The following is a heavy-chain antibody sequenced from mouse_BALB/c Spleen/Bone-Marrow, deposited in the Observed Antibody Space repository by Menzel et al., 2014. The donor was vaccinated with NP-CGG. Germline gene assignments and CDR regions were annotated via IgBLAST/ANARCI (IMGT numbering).Heavy chain of an antibody. CDR1: GYTFTSYW. Sequence: DLVKPGASAKLSCKASGYTFTSYWINWLKQRPGQGLAWIGRIAPGSGSTYYDEMFKGKATLTVDASSSTAYIQLSSLSFEDSAVYFCARSYYGRAMDYWGQGTSVTVSA. D-gene: IGHD1-1*01. CDR2: IAPGSGST. CDR3: ARSYYGRAMDY. J-gene: IGHJ4*01. V-gene: IGHV1S41*01.